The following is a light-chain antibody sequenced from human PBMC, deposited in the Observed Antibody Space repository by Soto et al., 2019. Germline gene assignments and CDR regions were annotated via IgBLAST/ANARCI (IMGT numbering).Light chain of an antibody. CDR1: QSVSNY. CDR2: VAS. V-gene: IGKV3-20*01. CDR3: QQYGGSPQT. J-gene: IGKJ1*01. Sequence: EIVLTQSPGTLSLSPGERATLSCRACQSVSNYLAWYQQKPGQAPRLLIYVASSRATGIPDRFSGSGSGTDFTLTISRLEPEDFAVYYCQQYGGSPQTFGQGTKVDIK.